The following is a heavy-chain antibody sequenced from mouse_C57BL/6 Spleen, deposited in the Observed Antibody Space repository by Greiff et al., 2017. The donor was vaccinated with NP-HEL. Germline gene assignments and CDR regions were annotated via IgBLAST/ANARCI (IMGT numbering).Heavy chain of an antibody. CDR3: ASLSTMNTPYYFDY. CDR1: GYTFTSYW. J-gene: IGHJ2*01. V-gene: IGHV1-55*01. D-gene: IGHD2-4*01. Sequence: QVQLQQSGAELVKPGASVKMSCKASGYTFTSYWMTWVKQRPGQGLEWIGDIDPGTGSTNYNEKFKGKATLTVDTSSSTAYMQLRSLTSEDSAVYYGASLSTMNTPYYFDYWGQGTTLTVSS. CDR2: IDPGTGST.